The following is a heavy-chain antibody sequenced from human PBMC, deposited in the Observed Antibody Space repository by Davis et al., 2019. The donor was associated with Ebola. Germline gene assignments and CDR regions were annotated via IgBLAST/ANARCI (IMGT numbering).Heavy chain of an antibody. Sequence: GEPLKISCTASGFTFGDYAMSWVRQAPGKGLEWVGFIRSKAYGGTTEYAASVKGRFTISRDDSKSIAYLQMNSLKTEDTAVYYCTRGDYYDSSGWYYYYYGMDVWGQGTTVTVSS. V-gene: IGHV3-49*04. J-gene: IGHJ6*02. CDR3: TRGDYYDSSGWYYYYYGMDV. D-gene: IGHD3-22*01. CDR2: IRSKAYGGTT. CDR1: GFTFGDYA.